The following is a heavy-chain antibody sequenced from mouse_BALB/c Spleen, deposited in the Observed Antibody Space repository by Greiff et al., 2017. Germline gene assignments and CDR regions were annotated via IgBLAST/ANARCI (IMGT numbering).Heavy chain of an antibody. V-gene: IGHV1-77*01. J-gene: IGHJ3*01. CDR2: IYPGSGST. D-gene: IGHD2-1*01. CDR1: GYTFTDYV. Sequence: VKLMESGPELVKPGASVKMSCKASGYTFTDYVISWVKQRTGQGLEWIGEIYPGSGSTYYNEKFKGKATLTADKSSNTAYMQLSSLTSEDSAVYFCARNLYGNYGSYWGQGTLVTVSA. CDR3: ARNLYGNYGSY.